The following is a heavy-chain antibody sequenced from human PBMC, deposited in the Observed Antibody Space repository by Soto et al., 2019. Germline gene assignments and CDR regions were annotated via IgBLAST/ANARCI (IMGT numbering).Heavy chain of an antibody. D-gene: IGHD4-17*01. CDR3: ARPIGETTYFDY. CDR1: GGSISSSSYY. CDR2: IYYSGST. V-gene: IGHV4-39*01. J-gene: IGHJ4*02. Sequence: ETLSLTCTVSGGSISSSSYYWGWIRQPPGKGLEWIGSIYYSGSTYYNPSLKSRVTISVDTSKNQFSLKLSSVTAADTAVYYCARPIGETTYFDYWGQGTLVTVSS.